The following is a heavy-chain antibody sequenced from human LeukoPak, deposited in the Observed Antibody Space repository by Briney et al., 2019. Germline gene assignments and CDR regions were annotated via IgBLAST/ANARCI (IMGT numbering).Heavy chain of an antibody. CDR2: INPSYSDT. CDR1: GYSFTNYW. J-gene: IGHJ4*02. CDR3: ARAWNFDY. V-gene: IGHV5-51*04. Sequence: GEAPKTPCQGSGYSFTNYWIAWVRQMPGRGLEWMGFINPSYSDTRYSPSFQGQVTISADKPTSTAYLQRSSLEASYIAMYYCARAWNFDYWGQGTLVTVSS. D-gene: IGHD1-1*01.